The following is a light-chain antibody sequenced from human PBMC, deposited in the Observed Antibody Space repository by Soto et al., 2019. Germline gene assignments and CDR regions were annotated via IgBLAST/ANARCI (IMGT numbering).Light chain of an antibody. Sequence: QSALTQPAYVSGSPVQSITISCTGTSRDVGGYNYVSWYQQHPGKAPKLMIYEVSNRPSGVANRFSGSKSGNTASLTISGLQAEDEADYYCSSYTSSSTRVFGGGTKVTVL. CDR2: EVS. CDR3: SSYTSSSTRV. J-gene: IGLJ3*02. V-gene: IGLV2-14*01. CDR1: SRDVGGYNY.